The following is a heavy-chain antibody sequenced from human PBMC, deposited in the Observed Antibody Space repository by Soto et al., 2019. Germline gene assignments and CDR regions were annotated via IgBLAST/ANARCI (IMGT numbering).Heavy chain of an antibody. CDR1: WLTIVDLA. CDR3: AGGTRKYYFDY. CDR2: ISNGGGTT. J-gene: IGHJ4*02. V-gene: IGHV3-23*01. Sequence: ASWLTIVDLAMRWIRQAPGKGLEWVSAISNGGGTTYSADSVKGRFTISRDSSKNTLYLQMNSLRVDATAVYYCAGGTRKYYFDYWGQGTLVTVSS.